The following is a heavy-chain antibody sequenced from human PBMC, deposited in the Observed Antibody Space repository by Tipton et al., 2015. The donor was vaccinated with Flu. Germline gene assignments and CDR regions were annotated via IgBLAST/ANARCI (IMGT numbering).Heavy chain of an antibody. CDR1: GGSFSGYY. Sequence: TLSLTCAVYGGSFSGYYWSWIRQPPGKGLEWIGEINHSGSTNYSPSLKSRVTISVDTSKNQFSLKLSSVTAADTAVYYCARDKQLGGFDYWGQGTLVTVSS. J-gene: IGHJ4*02. D-gene: IGHD6-6*01. CDR2: INHSGST. V-gene: IGHV4-34*01. CDR3: ARDKQLGGFDY.